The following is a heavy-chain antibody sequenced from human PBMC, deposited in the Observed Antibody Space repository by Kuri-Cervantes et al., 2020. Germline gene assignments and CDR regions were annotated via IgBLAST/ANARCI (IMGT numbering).Heavy chain of an antibody. CDR3: AKEVWYSGSSYAFDI. D-gene: IGHD1-26*01. J-gene: IGHJ3*02. V-gene: IGHV3-48*01. Sequence: GGSLRLSCAASGFSFNSYSMNWVRQAPGKGLEFVSYISRDSGATYYGDSVKGRFTISRDNSKNTLYLQMNNLRAEDTAVYYCAKEVWYSGSSYAFDIWGQGTMVTVSS. CDR2: ISRDSGAT. CDR1: GFSFNSYS.